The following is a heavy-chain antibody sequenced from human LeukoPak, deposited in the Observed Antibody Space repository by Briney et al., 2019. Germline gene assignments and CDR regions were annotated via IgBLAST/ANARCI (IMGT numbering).Heavy chain of an antibody. J-gene: IGHJ4*02. CDR2: ISYDGSNK. CDR3: ARSIVKVVVIYYFDY. V-gene: IGHV3-30-3*01. D-gene: IGHD3-22*01. Sequence: GGSLRLSCAASGFTVSSNYMSWVRQAPGKGLEWVAVISYDGSNKYYADSVKGRFTISRDNSKNTLYLQMNSLRAEDTAVYYCARSIVKVVVIYYFDYWGQGTLVTVSS. CDR1: GFTVSSNY.